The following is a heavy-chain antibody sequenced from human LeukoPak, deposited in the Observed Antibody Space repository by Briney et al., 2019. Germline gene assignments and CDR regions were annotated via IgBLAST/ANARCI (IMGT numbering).Heavy chain of an antibody. V-gene: IGHV1-24*01. Sequence: ASVTVSCKVSGYTLTELSMHWVRQAPGKGLEWMGGFDPEDGETIYAQKFQGRVTMTADTSTDTTYMELSSLRSEDTAVYYCAINYYDSRGPDYWGQGTLVTVSS. J-gene: IGHJ4*02. D-gene: IGHD3-22*01. CDR2: FDPEDGET. CDR3: AINYYDSRGPDY. CDR1: GYTLTELS.